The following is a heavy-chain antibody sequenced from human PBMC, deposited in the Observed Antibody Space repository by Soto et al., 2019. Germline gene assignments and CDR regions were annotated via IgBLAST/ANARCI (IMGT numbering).Heavy chain of an antibody. CDR3: ARDPDEVVGTDYHYYGMDV. J-gene: IGHJ6*02. V-gene: IGHV1-69*13. CDR2: IIPIFGTA. Sequence: SVKVSCKASGGTFSSYAISWVRQAPGQGLEWMGGIIPIFGTANYAQKFQGGVTITADESTSTAYMELSSLRSDDTATYYCARDPDEVVGTDYHYYGMDVWDQGATVTVSS. CDR1: GGTFSSYA. D-gene: IGHD1-26*01.